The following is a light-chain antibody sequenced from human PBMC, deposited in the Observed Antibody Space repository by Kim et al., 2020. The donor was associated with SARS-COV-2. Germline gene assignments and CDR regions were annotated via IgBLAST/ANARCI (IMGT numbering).Light chain of an antibody. CDR3: QHYGTSPPYT. CDR2: GAS. J-gene: IGKJ2*01. Sequence: PGERAPHACRVRQGLGSNYLAWYQQKPGRAPRLLIYGASSRATGIPDRFSGSGSGTDFTLTISRLEPEDFAVYYCQHYGTSPPYTFGQGTKLEI. V-gene: IGKV3-20*01. CDR1: QGLGSNY.